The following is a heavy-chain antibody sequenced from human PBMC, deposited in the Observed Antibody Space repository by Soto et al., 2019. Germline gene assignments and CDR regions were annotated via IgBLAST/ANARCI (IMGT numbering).Heavy chain of an antibody. V-gene: IGHV4-39*07. CDR1: GGSITSSTFS. CDR2: IYYSGST. D-gene: IGHD2-2*01. CDR3: ARLREGYCSSTSCYADYYYYMDV. J-gene: IGHJ6*03. Sequence: SETLSLTCTVSGGSITSSTFSWGWIRQPPGKGLEWLGNIYYSGSTYYNPSLKSRLTISVDTSKNQFSLKLSSVTAADTAVYYCARLREGYCSSTSCYADYYYYMDVWGKGTTVTVSS.